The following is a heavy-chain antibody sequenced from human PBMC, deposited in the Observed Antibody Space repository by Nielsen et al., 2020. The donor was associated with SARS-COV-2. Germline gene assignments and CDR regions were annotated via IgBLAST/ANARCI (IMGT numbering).Heavy chain of an antibody. Sequence: ASVKVSCKASGYTFTSYGISWVRQAPGQGLEWMGWISAYNGNTNYAQKLQGRVTMTTDTSTSTAYMELRSLRSDDTAVYYCARDVNMITFGGVMYYFDYCGQRTLVTVSS. CDR2: ISAYNGNT. CDR3: ARDVNMITFGGVMYYFDY. V-gene: IGHV1-18*01. CDR1: GYTFTSYG. J-gene: IGHJ4*02. D-gene: IGHD3-16*01.